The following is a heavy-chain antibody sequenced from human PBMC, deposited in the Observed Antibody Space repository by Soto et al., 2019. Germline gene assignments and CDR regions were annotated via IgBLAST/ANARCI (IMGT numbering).Heavy chain of an antibody. J-gene: IGHJ4*02. CDR2: ISSSSSTI. Sequence: GGSLRLSCAASGFTFSSYSMNWVRQAPGKGLEWVSYISSSSSTIYYADSVKGRFTISRDNAKNSLYLQMNSLRAEDTAVYYCARDFSIYGDRPYYFDYWGQGTLVTVSS. CDR1: GFTFSSYS. D-gene: IGHD4-17*01. V-gene: IGHV3-48*01. CDR3: ARDFSIYGDRPYYFDY.